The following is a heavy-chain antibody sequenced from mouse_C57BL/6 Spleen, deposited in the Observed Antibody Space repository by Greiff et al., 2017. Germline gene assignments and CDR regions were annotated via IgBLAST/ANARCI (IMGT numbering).Heavy chain of an antibody. Sequence: VQGVESGPGLVAPSQSLSITCTVSGFSLTSYGVSWVRQPPGKGLEWLGVIWGDGSTNYPSALISRLSISKVNSKSQVCLKLNSLQTDDTATYYCAKGGYSNYERDYAMDDWGQGTSVTVSS. V-gene: IGHV2-3*01. CDR2: IWGDGST. CDR3: AKGGYSNYERDYAMDD. D-gene: IGHD2-5*01. J-gene: IGHJ4*01. CDR1: GFSLTSYG.